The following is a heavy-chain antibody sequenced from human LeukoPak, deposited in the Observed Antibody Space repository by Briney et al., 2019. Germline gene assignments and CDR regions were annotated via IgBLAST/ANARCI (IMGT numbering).Heavy chain of an antibody. CDR2: IYHTGII. J-gene: IGHJ4*02. V-gene: IGHV4-59*01. D-gene: IGHD2-15*01. CDR1: GGSISSYY. Sequence: SETLSLTCTVSGGSISSYYWSWIRQPPGKGLEWIGYIYHTGIINYNPSLKSRVTMSVDTSKNQFSLKLTSVTAADTAVYYCARYLGYCIGGFCYSFDYWGQGALVTVSS. CDR3: ARYLGYCIGGFCYSFDY.